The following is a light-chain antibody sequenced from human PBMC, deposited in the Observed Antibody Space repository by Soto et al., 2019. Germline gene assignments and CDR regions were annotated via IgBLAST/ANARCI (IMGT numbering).Light chain of an antibody. CDR2: GAS. J-gene: IGKJ4*01. CDR1: QTVPNNY. CDR3: QRYGASPLT. Sequence: DIVLTQSPGTLSLSAGDGVSLSCRASQTVPNNYLAWYQKKPDQAPRLLIFGASNRATGIPDRFGGSGSGTFFTLSISMLEPEDFAVYYCQRYGASPLTFGGGARLEVK. V-gene: IGKV3-20*01.